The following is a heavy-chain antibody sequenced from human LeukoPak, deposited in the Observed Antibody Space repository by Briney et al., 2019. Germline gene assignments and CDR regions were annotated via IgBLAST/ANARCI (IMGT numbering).Heavy chain of an antibody. CDR1: GITFSSYA. J-gene: IGHJ4*02. CDR3: AKIRRDSSGGYGTYFDY. D-gene: IGHD6-19*01. Sequence: PGGSLRLSCAASGITFSSYAMSRVRQTPGKGLEWVSSISGSGGSTYYADSMKGRFTISRDNSKNTLYLQMNNLRAEDTALYYCAKIRRDSSGGYGTYFDYWGQGTLVTVSS. CDR2: ISGSGGST. V-gene: IGHV3-23*01.